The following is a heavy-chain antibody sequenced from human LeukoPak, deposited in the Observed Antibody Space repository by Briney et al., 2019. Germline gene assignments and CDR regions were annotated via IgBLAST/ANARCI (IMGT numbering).Heavy chain of an antibody. Sequence: GRSLRLSCAASGFTFSSNGMHWVRQAPGKGLEWVAVISYDGSNKYYADSVKGRFTISRDNSKNTLYLQMNSLRAEDTAVYYCAMPLLWFGELYAFDIWGQGTMVTVSS. CDR3: AMPLLWFGELYAFDI. CDR1: GFTFSSNG. CDR2: ISYDGSNK. J-gene: IGHJ3*02. D-gene: IGHD3-10*01. V-gene: IGHV3-30*03.